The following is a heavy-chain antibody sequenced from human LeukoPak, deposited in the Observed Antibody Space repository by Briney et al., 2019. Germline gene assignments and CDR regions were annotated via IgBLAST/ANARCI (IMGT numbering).Heavy chain of an antibody. D-gene: IGHD3-3*01. V-gene: IGHV1-69*05. Sequence: ASVKVSCKASGGTFSSYAISWVRLAPGQGLEWMGGIIPIFGTANYAQKFQGRVTITTDESTTTAYMELSSLKSEDTALYYCARGKGFVGHFDYWGQGTLVTVSS. J-gene: IGHJ4*02. CDR3: ARGKGFVGHFDY. CDR2: IIPIFGTA. CDR1: GGTFSSYA.